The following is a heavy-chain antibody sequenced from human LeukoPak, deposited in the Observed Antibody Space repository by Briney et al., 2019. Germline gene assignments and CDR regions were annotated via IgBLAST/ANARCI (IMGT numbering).Heavy chain of an antibody. J-gene: IGHJ4*02. CDR3: ARDSFRYYYDSSGYYPTYYFDY. V-gene: IGHV3-48*01. CDR2: ISSSSSTI. D-gene: IGHD3-22*01. CDR1: GFTFSSYS. Sequence: PGGSLRLSCAASGFTFSSYSMNWVRQAPGKGLEWVSYISSSSSTIYYADSVKGRFTISRDNSKNTLYLQMNSLRAEDTAVYYCARDSFRYYYDSSGYYPTYYFDYWGQGTLVTVSS.